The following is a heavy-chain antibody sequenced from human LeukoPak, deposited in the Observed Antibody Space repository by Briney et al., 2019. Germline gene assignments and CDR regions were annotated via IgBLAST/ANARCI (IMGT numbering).Heavy chain of an antibody. D-gene: IGHD2-15*01. J-gene: IGHJ4*02. CDR2: IWYDGSNK. Sequence: PGRSLRLSCAASGFTFSSYGMHWVRQAPGKGLEWVAVIWYDGSNKYYADSVKGRFTISRDNSKNTLYLQMNSLRAEDTAVYYCARSYCSGGSCPPRFFDYWGQGTLVTVSS. CDR3: ARSYCSGGSCPPRFFDY. V-gene: IGHV3-33*01. CDR1: GFTFSSYG.